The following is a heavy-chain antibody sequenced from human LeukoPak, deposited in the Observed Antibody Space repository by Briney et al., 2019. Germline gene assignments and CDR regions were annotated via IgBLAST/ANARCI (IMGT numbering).Heavy chain of an antibody. D-gene: IGHD1-1*01. CDR3: ARGERGGFDI. J-gene: IGHJ3*02. Sequence: GGSLRLSCAASGFTLNYYWMHWVRQAPGKGPVWVSHVYSDGSTTTYADSVKGRFTISRDNSKNTVYLHMSSLRVEDTAVYYCARGERGGFDIWGQGTMVTVSS. V-gene: IGHV3-74*01. CDR1: GFTLNYYW. CDR2: VYSDGSTT.